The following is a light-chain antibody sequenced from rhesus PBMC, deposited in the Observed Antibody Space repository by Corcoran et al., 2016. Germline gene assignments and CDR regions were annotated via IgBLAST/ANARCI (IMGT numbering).Light chain of an antibody. CDR3: LQYNSNPLT. Sequence: DIQMTQSPSSLSASVGDRVTITCRASQGISTYLNWYQQKPGKAPKRLIYAASSFESGVPSRFSGSGSGTDFTLTISSLQPEEFATYYCLQYNSNPLTFGGGTKVEIK. CDR2: AAS. J-gene: IGKJ4*01. V-gene: IGKV1-43*01. CDR1: QGISTY.